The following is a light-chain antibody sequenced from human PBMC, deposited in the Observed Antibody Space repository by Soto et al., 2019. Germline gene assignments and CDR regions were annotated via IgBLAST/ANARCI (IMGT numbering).Light chain of an antibody. CDR3: SSYTRSGVYV. Sequence: QSVQTQPASVSGSPGQSIAISCTGTSSDVGGYNAVSWFQQHPGRAPKLMIYDVSNRPSGISNRFSGSKSGSTASLTISGLQAEDDADYYCSSYTRSGVYVFGAGTKVTVL. CDR1: SSDVGGYNA. CDR2: DVS. V-gene: IGLV2-14*01. J-gene: IGLJ1*01.